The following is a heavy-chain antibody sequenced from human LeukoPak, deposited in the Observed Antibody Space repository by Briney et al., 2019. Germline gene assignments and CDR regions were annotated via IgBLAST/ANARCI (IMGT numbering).Heavy chain of an antibody. CDR2: IYYSGST. V-gene: IGHV4-59*08. Sequence: SETLSLTCTVSGGSLSSYYWSWLRQPPGKGLEWIGYIYYSGSTNYNPSLMSRVTISVDTSKNQFSLKLSSVTAADTAVYYCARHALYSNYGFDYWGQGTLVTVSS. J-gene: IGHJ4*02. CDR3: ARHALYSNYGFDY. CDR1: GGSLSSYY. D-gene: IGHD4-11*01.